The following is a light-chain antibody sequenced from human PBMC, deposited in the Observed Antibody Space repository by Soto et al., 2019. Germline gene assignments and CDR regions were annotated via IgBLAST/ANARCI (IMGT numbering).Light chain of an antibody. V-gene: IGLV2-14*01. CDR3: CSYTGANTLVV. CDR1: SRDIGTYNY. CDR2: EVT. J-gene: IGLJ2*01. Sequence: QSVLTQPASVSGSPGQSVTISCTGTSRDIGTYNYVSWYQQHPGEAPKLLIFEVTYRPSGVSSRFSGSKSGNTASLTISGLQADDEADYYCCSYTGANTLVVFGGGTKVTVL.